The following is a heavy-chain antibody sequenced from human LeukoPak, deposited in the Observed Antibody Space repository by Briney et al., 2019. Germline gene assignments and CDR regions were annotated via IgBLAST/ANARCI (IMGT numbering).Heavy chain of an antibody. CDR1: GGTFSSYA. CDR2: IIPIFGTA. J-gene: IGHJ4*02. Sequence: SVTVSCKASGGTFSSYAISWVRQAPGQGLEWMGGIIPIFGTANYAQKFQGRVTITADESTSTAYMELSSLRSEDTAVYYCASRYSSGWYSQTSDYWGQGTLVTVSS. CDR3: ASRYSSGWYSQTSDY. D-gene: IGHD6-19*01. V-gene: IGHV1-69*01.